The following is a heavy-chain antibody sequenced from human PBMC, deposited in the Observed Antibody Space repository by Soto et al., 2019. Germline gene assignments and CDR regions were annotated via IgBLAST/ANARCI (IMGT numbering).Heavy chain of an antibody. CDR3: ARDAGTTSYYYYYMDV. D-gene: IGHD1-7*01. CDR1: GFTFSSYA. CDR2: ISSNGGST. V-gene: IGHV3-64*01. Sequence: EVQLVESGGGLVQPGGSLRLSCAASGFTFSSYAMHWVRQAPGKGLEYVSAISSNGGSTYYANSVKGRFTISRDNSKNTLYLQMGSLRAGDMAVYYCARDAGTTSYYYYYMDVWGKGTTVTVSS. J-gene: IGHJ6*03.